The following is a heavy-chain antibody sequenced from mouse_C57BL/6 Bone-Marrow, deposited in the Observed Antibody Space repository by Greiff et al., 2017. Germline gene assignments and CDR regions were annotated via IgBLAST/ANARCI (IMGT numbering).Heavy chain of an antibody. Sequence: QVHVKQPGAELVKPGASVKLSCKASGYTFTSYWMHWVKQRPGQGLEWIGMIHPNSGSTNYNEKFKSKATLTVDKSSSTAYMQLSSLASADSAVYYCARDGILRSFDYWGQGTTLTVSS. V-gene: IGHV1-64*01. CDR1: GYTFTSYW. J-gene: IGHJ2*01. CDR2: IHPNSGST. CDR3: ARDGILRSFDY. D-gene: IGHD1-1*01.